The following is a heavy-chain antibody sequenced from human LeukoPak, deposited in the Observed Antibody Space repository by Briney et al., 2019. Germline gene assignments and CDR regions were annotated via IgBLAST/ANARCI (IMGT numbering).Heavy chain of an antibody. Sequence: GGSLRLSCATSGFTFSSYWMTWVRQAPGKGLEWVATIRQDGSQKYYVDSVKGRFTVSRDNAKNSLYLQMNSLRAEDTAVYYCARDIHIVEHYFDYWGQGTLVTVSS. CDR1: GFTFSSYW. CDR2: IRQDGSQK. J-gene: IGHJ4*02. V-gene: IGHV3-7*01. CDR3: ARDIHIVEHYFDY. D-gene: IGHD2-21*01.